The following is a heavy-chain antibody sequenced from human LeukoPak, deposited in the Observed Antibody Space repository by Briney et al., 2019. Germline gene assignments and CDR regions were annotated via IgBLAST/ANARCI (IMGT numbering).Heavy chain of an antibody. CDR3: ARGHPWNRVAATLGSRYSMDV. CDR2: INPSGGST. V-gene: IGHV1-46*01. J-gene: IGHJ6*03. CDR1: GYTFTSYY. Sequence: ASVKVSCKASGYTFTSYYMHWVRQAPGQGLEWMGIINPSGGSTSYAQKFQGRVTMTRDTSISTAYMELSRLRSDDTAVYYCARGHPWNRVAATLGSRYSMDVWGKGTTVTISS. D-gene: IGHD2-15*01.